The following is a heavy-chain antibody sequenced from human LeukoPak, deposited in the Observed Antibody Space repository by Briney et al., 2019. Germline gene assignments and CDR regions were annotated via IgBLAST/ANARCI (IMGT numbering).Heavy chain of an antibody. Sequence: SVKVSCKASGGTFSRYAINWVRQAPGQGLEWMGGIIPIFGTANYAQKFQGRVTITADESTSTAYMELSSLRSEDTAVYYCESSRGSCSSCGDYWGQGTLVTVSS. CDR1: GGTFSRYA. D-gene: IGHD2-15*01. CDR3: ESSRGSCSSCGDY. CDR2: IIPIFGTA. V-gene: IGHV1-69*13. J-gene: IGHJ4*02.